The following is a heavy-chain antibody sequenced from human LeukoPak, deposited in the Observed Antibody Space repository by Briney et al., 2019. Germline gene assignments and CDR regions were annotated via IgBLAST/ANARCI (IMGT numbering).Heavy chain of an antibody. Sequence: SGTLCLTCTVSGGCICSYYSRWIRAPPQKGLERIGCMYYIGRTNYNPSLKSRLTISVDTSKNQFSLRLSSVTAADTAVYYCARDGCPTTKSGCVGNWFDPWGQGTLVTVSS. J-gene: IGHJ5*02. CDR1: GGCICSYY. CDR3: ARDGCPTTKSGCVGNWFDP. V-gene: IGHV4-59*01. CDR2: MYYIGRT. D-gene: IGHD1-26*01.